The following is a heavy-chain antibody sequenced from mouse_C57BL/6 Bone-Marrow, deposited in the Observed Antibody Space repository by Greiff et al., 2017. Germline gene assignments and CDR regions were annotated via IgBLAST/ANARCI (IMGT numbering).Heavy chain of an antibody. D-gene: IGHD1-1*01. V-gene: IGHV5-17*01. Sequence: EVKLVESGGGLVKPGGSLTLSCAASGFTFSDYGMHWVRQAPEKGLVGVAYISSGSSTIYYADTVKGRFTISRDNAKNTLFLQMTSLRSEDTAMYYCARGTTVARHYYAMDYWGQGTSVTVSS. CDR1: GFTFSDYG. CDR2: ISSGSSTI. CDR3: ARGTTVARHYYAMDY. J-gene: IGHJ4*01.